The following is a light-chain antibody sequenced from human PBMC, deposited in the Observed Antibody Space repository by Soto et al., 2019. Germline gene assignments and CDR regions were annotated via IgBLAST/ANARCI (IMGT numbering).Light chain of an antibody. CDR2: GAS. CDR1: QSVSSN. Sequence: EMVMTQSPATLSVSPGERATLSCRASQSVSSNLAWYQQKPGQSPRLLIYGASTRDTGIPARFSCSGSGTEFTLTISSLQSEDFAVYYCQQYNNGLSWTFGQGTKVEIK. CDR3: QQYNNGLSWT. V-gene: IGKV3-15*01. J-gene: IGKJ1*01.